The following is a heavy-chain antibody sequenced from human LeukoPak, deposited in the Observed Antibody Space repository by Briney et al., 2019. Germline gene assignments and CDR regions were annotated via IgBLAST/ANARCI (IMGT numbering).Heavy chain of an antibody. CDR3: TTHLANWFDP. V-gene: IGHV1-24*01. CDR2: FDPEDGET. J-gene: IGHJ5*02. CDR1: GFTFSTYE. Sequence: GGSLRLSCAASGFTFSTYEINWVRQAPGKGLEWMGGFDPEDGETIYAQEFQGRVTMTEDTSTHTAYMELSSLRSEDTAVYYCTTHLANWFDPWGQGTLVTVSS.